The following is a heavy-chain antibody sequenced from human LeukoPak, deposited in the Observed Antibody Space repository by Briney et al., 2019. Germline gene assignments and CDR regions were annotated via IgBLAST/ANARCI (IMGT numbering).Heavy chain of an antibody. J-gene: IGHJ4*02. Sequence: GGSLRLSCAASGFTFSSYGMHWVRQAPGKGLEWVAVISYDGSNKYYADSVKGRFTISRDNSKNTLYLQMNSLRAEDTAVYYCAKAPHYYGSGSPPGYWGQGTLVTVSS. CDR1: GFTFSSYG. CDR2: ISYDGSNK. D-gene: IGHD3-10*01. V-gene: IGHV3-30*18. CDR3: AKAPHYYGSGSPPGY.